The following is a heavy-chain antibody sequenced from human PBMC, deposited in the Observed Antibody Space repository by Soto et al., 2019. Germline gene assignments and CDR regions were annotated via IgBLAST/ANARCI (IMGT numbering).Heavy chain of an antibody. CDR3: VRRVSGNYDY. V-gene: IGHV3-64*01. D-gene: IGHD3-10*01. CDR2: ISSNGGTT. Sequence: EVQLAESGGGMVQPGGSLRLSCVASGFTFSSYDMHWVRQAPGKGLEYVSSISSNGGTTYYGNSVKGRFTISRDNSKNTLYLQMGSLRAEDMAVYYCVRRVSGNYDYWGQGTPVTRSS. J-gene: IGHJ4*02. CDR1: GFTFSSYD.